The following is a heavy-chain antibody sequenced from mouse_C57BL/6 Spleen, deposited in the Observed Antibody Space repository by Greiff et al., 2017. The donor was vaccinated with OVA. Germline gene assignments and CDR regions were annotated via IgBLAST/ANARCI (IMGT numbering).Heavy chain of an antibody. D-gene: IGHD1-1*01. J-gene: IGHJ3*01. CDR2: IDPENGDT. CDR3: TTYYYGSSLFAY. CDR1: GFNIKDDY. Sequence: DVKLVESGAELVRPGASVKLSCTASGFNIKDDYMHWVKQRPEQGLEWIGWIDPENGDTEYASKFQGKATITADTSSNTAYLQLSSLTSEDTAVYYCTTYYYGSSLFAYWGQGTLVTVSA. V-gene: IGHV14-4*01.